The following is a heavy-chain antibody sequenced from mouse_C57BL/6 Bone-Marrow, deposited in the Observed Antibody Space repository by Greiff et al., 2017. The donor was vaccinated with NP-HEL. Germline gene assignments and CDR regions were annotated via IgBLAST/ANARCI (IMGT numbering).Heavy chain of an antibody. Sequence: EVKLMESGGGLVKPGGSLKLSCAASGFTFSSYAMSWVRQTPEKRLEWVATISDGGSYTYYPDNVKGRFTISRDNAKNNLYLQMSHLKSEDTAMYYCARAATVVARDFDYWGQGTTLTVSS. J-gene: IGHJ2*01. CDR1: GFTFSSYA. V-gene: IGHV5-4*03. D-gene: IGHD1-1*01. CDR3: ARAATVVARDFDY. CDR2: ISDGGSYT.